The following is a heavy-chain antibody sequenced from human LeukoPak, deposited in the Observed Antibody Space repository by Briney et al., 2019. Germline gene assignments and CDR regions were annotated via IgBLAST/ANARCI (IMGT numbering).Heavy chain of an antibody. D-gene: IGHD3-16*01. Sequence: SVKVSCKASGGTFSSYAISWVRQAPGQGLEWMGGIIPIFGTANYAQKFQGRVTITTDESTSTAYMELISLRSEDTAVYYCARDRGGSTYISGPHVSGAAPDYYMDVWGKGTTVTVSS. V-gene: IGHV1-69*05. CDR3: ARDRGGSTYISGPHVSGAAPDYYMDV. CDR1: GGTFSSYA. J-gene: IGHJ6*03. CDR2: IIPIFGTA.